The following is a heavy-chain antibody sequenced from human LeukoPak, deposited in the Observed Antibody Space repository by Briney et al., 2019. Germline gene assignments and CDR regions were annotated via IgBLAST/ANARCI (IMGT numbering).Heavy chain of an antibody. J-gene: IGHJ4*02. D-gene: IGHD3-10*01. CDR1: GGSISSYY. V-gene: IGHV4-59*12. CDR3: AKDGTRPHYGSGSYYNYFDY. Sequence: SETLSLTCTVSGGSISSYYWSWIRQPPGKGLEWIGYIYYSGSTNYNPSLKSRVTISVDTSKNQFSLKLSSVTAADTAVYYCAKDGTRPHYGSGSYYNYFDYWGQGTLVTVSS. CDR2: IYYSGST.